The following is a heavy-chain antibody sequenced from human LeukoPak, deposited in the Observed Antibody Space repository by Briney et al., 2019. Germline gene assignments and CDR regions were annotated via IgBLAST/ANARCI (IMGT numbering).Heavy chain of an antibody. CDR3: AKDRRDDSGSYLDY. CDR2: ISYDRSNK. Sequence: GGSLRLSCAASGFTFSTYGMHWVRQAPGKGLEWVAVISYDRSNKYYADSVKGRFTISRDNSKNTLYLQMNSLRAEDTAVYYCAKDRRDDSGSYLDYWGQGTLDTVSS. CDR1: GFTFSTYG. D-gene: IGHD3-10*01. V-gene: IGHV3-30*18. J-gene: IGHJ4*02.